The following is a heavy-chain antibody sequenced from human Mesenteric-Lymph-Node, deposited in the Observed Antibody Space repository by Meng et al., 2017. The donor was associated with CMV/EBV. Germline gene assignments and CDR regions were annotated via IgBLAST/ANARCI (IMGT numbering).Heavy chain of an antibody. D-gene: IGHD2-21*01. Sequence: GALRLSCEASGFTVSSYEMNWVRQAPGKGLEWLSYLSSSGTTIYYADSVEGRFTISRDNSKNSVYLQMNSLRAEDTAVYYCARVMRGQVVIVLDYWGQGTLVTVSS. V-gene: IGHV3-48*03. CDR3: ARVMRGQVVIVLDY. CDR1: GFTVSSYE. J-gene: IGHJ4*01. CDR2: LSSSGTTI.